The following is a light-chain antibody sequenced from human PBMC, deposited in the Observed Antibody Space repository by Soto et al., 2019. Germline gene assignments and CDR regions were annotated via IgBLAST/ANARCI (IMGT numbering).Light chain of an antibody. CDR1: SSDVGGFNS. CDR2: DVR. CDR3: SSYTGSTPYV. Sequence: QSALTQPASVSGPPGQSITISCTGTSSDVGGFNSVSWYQQYPGKAPKLMIYDVRNRPSGVSNRFSGSKSGNTASLTISGLQAEDEADYYCSSYTGSTPYVFGTGTKSPS. J-gene: IGLJ1*01. V-gene: IGLV2-14*01.